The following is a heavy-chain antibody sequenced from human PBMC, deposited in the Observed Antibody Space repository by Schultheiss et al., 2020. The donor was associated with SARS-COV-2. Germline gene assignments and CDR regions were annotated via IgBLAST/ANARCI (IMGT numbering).Heavy chain of an antibody. V-gene: IGHV3-73*01. CDR3: ARAPWIQLWPLGY. J-gene: IGHJ4*02. D-gene: IGHD5-18*01. CDR2: IRTKANNYAT. CDR1: GFTFSASA. Sequence: GGSLRLSCAASGFTFSASAVHWVRQASGKGLEWVGRIRTKANNYATEFAASVKGRFTISRDNSKNTVYLQLNSLRDEDTAVYYCARAPWIQLWPLGYWGQGTLVTVSS.